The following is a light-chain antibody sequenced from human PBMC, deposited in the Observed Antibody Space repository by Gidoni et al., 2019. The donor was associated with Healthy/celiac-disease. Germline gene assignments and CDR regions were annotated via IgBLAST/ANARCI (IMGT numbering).Light chain of an antibody. J-gene: IGLJ2*01. CDR1: SSDVWSYNL. V-gene: IGLV2-23*02. CDR3: CSYAGSSTLVV. CDR2: EVS. Sequence: QSALTQPASVSGSPGQSITISCTGTSSDVWSYNLVSWYQQHPGKAPKLMIYEVSKRPSGVSNRFSGSKSGNTASLTISGLQAEDEADYYCCSYAGSSTLVVFGGGTKLTVL.